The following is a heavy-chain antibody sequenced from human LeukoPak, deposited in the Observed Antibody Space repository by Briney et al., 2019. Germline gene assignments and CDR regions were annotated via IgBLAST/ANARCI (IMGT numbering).Heavy chain of an antibody. CDR1: GFSLSTSGVG. D-gene: IGHD3-16*01. J-gene: IGHJ5*02. V-gene: IGHV2-5*02. CDR3: EQIRLPQGWFDP. Sequence: SGPTLVNPTQTLTLTCTFSGFSLSTSGVGVGWIRQPPGKALEWLALIYWDDDKRYSPSLKSRLTITKDTSKNQVVLTMTNMDPLETATYSFEQIRLPQGWFDPWGQGTLVTVSS. CDR2: IYWDDDK.